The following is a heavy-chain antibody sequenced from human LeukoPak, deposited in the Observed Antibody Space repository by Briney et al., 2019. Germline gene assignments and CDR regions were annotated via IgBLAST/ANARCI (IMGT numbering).Heavy chain of an antibody. Sequence: GASVKVSCKVSVYTLTELSMHWVRPAPGKGLEWMGGFDPEDGETIYAQKVQGRVTMTEDTSTDTAYMELSSLRSEDTAVYYCALGVVVPAARVAGPYFDYWGQGTLVTVSS. J-gene: IGHJ4*02. CDR1: VYTLTELS. CDR3: ALGVVVPAARVAGPYFDY. D-gene: IGHD2-2*01. V-gene: IGHV1-24*01. CDR2: FDPEDGET.